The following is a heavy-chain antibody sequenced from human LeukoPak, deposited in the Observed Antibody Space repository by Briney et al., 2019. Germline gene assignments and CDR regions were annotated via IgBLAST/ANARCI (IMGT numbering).Heavy chain of an antibody. CDR2: IKQDGSEK. D-gene: IGHD3-22*01. CDR3: ARDFPLPKGDSSGYYEAPDAFDI. V-gene: IGHV3-7*01. J-gene: IGHJ3*02. CDR1: GFTFSSYS. Sequence: GGSLRLACAASGFTFSSYSMSWVSQAPGKGLEWVANIKQDGSEKYYVDSVKGRFTISRDNAKNSLYLQMNSLRAEDTAVYYCARDFPLPKGDSSGYYEAPDAFDIWGQGTMVTVSS.